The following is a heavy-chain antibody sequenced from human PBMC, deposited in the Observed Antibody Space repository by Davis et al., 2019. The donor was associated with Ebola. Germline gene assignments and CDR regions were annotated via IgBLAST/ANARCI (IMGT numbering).Heavy chain of an antibody. CDR1: GFTVSSNY. J-gene: IGHJ4*02. CDR3: ARSYYYDSSGYYLDY. CDR2: IYSGGST. V-gene: IGHV3-53*04. Sequence: GESLKISCAASGFTVSSNYMSWVRQAPGKGLEWVSVIYSGGSTYYADSVKGRFTISRHNSKNTLYLQMNSLRAEDTAVYYCARSYYYDSSGYYLDYWGQGTLVAVSS. D-gene: IGHD3-22*01.